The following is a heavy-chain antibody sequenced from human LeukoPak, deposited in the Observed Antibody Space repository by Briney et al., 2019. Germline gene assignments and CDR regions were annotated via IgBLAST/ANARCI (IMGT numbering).Heavy chain of an antibody. J-gene: IGHJ4*02. D-gene: IGHD3-10*01. Sequence: GGSLRLSCAASEFSFSSYSMNWVRQAPGKGLEWVSSISSSSSWIFYADSVKGRFTISRDNAKKSLFLQMNSLRAEDTAVYYCAKARGGYFYPIAETKNWGQGTLVTVSS. CDR1: EFSFSSYS. CDR2: ISSSSSWI. CDR3: AKARGGYFYPIAETKN. V-gene: IGHV3-21*04.